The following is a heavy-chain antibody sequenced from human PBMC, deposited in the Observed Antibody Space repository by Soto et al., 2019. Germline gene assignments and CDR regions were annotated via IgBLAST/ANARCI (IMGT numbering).Heavy chain of an antibody. CDR3: ARGAPVRFDP. D-gene: IGHD2-8*01. CDR2: IYHSGST. Sequence: SETLSLTCTVSGGSISSGGYSWSWIRQPPGKGLEWIGYIYHSGSTYYNPSLKSRVTISVDRSKNQFSLKLSSVTAADTAVYYCARGAPVRFDPWGQGTLVTVSS. CDR1: GGSISSGGYS. J-gene: IGHJ5*02. V-gene: IGHV4-30-2*01.